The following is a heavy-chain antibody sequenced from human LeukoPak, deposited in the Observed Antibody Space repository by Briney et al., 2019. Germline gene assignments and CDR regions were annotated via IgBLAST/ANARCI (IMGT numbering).Heavy chain of an antibody. CDR3: AKGSAYYYDSSGYCDY. CDR1: GFTFDDYA. Sequence: GGSLRLSCAAPGFTFDDYAMHWVRQAPGKGLEWVSGISWNSGGIGYADSVKGRFTISRDNAKNSLYLQMNSLRAEHTALYYCAKGSAYYYDSSGYCDYWGQGTLVTVSS. V-gene: IGHV3-9*01. J-gene: IGHJ4*02. D-gene: IGHD3-22*01. CDR2: ISWNSGGI.